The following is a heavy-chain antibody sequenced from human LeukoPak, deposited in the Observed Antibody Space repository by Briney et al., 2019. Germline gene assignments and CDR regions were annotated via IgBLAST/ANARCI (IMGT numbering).Heavy chain of an antibody. Sequence: SETLSLTCAVYGGSFSGYYWSWIRQPPGKGLEWIGEINHSGSTNYNPSLKSRVTISVDTSKNQFSLKLSSVTAADTAVYYCARGRGGYAYWGQGTLVTVSS. J-gene: IGHJ4*02. CDR3: ARGRGGYAY. CDR2: INHSGST. CDR1: GGSFSGYY. V-gene: IGHV4-34*01. D-gene: IGHD5-18*01.